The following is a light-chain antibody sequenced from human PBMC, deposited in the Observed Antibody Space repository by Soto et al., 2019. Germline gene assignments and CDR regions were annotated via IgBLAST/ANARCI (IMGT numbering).Light chain of an antibody. Sequence: EIVLTQSPGTLSLSPGERATLFCRASQTVISNYLAWYQQKPGQAPRLLIYGASSRATGIPDRFSGSGSGTDFTLTISRLEPEDFAVYYCQQYGSSPPEKTFGQGTKVEIK. CDR3: QQYGSSPPEKT. J-gene: IGKJ1*01. CDR2: GAS. V-gene: IGKV3-20*01. CDR1: QTVISNY.